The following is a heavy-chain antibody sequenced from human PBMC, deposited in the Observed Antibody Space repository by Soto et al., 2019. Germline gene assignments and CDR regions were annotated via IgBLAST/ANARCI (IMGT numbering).Heavy chain of an antibody. Sequence: QVQLVQSGAEVKKPGSSAKVSCKASGGTFSSYAISWVRQAPGQGLEWMGGIIPIFGTANYAQKFQGRVTITADKSTSTAYMELSSLRSEDTAVYYCAGAAVAGTRDYYYYGMDVWGQGTTVTVSS. J-gene: IGHJ6*02. CDR1: GGTFSSYA. CDR3: AGAAVAGTRDYYYYGMDV. CDR2: IIPIFGTA. V-gene: IGHV1-69*06. D-gene: IGHD6-19*01.